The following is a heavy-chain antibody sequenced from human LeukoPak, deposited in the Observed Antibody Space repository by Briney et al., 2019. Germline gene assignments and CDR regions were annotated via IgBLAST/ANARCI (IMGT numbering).Heavy chain of an antibody. CDR3: ARHIGGGIEDMDV. CDR2: IYVAGN. CDR1: GGSIGTYY. Sequence: SETLSLTCTVSGGSIGTYYWSWVRQSPGKGLEWIGYIYVAGNRYNPYLQSRVTISVDTSRNQFFLKMSSVTAADTAVYYCARHIGGGIEDMDVWGKGTKVTVSS. D-gene: IGHD3-16*02. J-gene: IGHJ6*03. V-gene: IGHV4-59*08.